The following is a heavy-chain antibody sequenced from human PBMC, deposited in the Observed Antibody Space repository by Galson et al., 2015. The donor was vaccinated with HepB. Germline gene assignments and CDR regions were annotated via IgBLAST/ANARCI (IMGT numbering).Heavy chain of an antibody. Sequence: SLRLSCAASGFTFSSYAMSWVRQAPGKGLEWVSGIFGGGSSNHADSVKGRFTISRDNSKDTLYLQMNSLRADDTAIYYCAKFRGAAAVIYYFDYWGQGTLVTVSS. CDR2: IFGGGSS. D-gene: IGHD2-15*01. CDR3: AKFRGAAAVIYYFDY. V-gene: IGHV3-23*01. J-gene: IGHJ4*02. CDR1: GFTFSSYA.